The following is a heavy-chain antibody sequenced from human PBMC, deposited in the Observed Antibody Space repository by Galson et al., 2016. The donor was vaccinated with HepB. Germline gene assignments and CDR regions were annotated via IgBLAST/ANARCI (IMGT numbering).Heavy chain of an antibody. CDR3: AGEGASGYALDY. Sequence: CAISGDSVSSNSAAWNWIGQSPSRGFEWLGRTYYRSKWYNDYAESVKSRITINPDTSKNQFSLQLHSVTPDDTAFYYCAGEGASGYALDYWGQGTLVTVSS. J-gene: IGHJ4*02. CDR1: GDSVSSNSAA. CDR2: TYYRSKWYN. V-gene: IGHV6-1*01. D-gene: IGHD6-25*01.